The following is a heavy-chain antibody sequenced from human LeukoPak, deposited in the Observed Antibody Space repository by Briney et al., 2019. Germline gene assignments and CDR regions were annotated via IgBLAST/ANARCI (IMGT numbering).Heavy chain of an antibody. Sequence: GGSLRLSCAASGFTFSDYYMSWIRQAPGKGLEWVGRIKSKTDGGTTDYTAPVQGRFTISRDDSKNTLYLQMNSLKTEDTAVYYCTPFGEYPWGQGTLVTVSS. CDR2: IKSKTDGGTT. CDR1: GFTFSDYY. D-gene: IGHD3-10*01. J-gene: IGHJ5*02. CDR3: TPFGEYP. V-gene: IGHV3-15*01.